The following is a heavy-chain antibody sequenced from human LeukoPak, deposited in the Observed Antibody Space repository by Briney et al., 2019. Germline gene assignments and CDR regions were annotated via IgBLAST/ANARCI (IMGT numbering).Heavy chain of an antibody. V-gene: IGHV3-7*05. Sequence: GGSLSLSCAASGFTFSTYFMRWVRQAPGKGREWLATIKEDGNERYYVDSVEARFTISRDNAKNSLYLQMNSLRAEDTAVYYCARGALGTFDIWGQGTMVTVSS. CDR3: ARGALGTFDI. CDR1: GFTFSTYF. J-gene: IGHJ3*02. CDR2: IKEDGNER. D-gene: IGHD7-27*01.